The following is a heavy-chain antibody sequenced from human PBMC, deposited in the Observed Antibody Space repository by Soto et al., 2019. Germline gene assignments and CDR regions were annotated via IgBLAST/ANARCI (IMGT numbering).Heavy chain of an antibody. CDR2: ISYDGSNK. V-gene: IGHV3-30*03. CDR3: AVGATMGGDYYYYYGMDV. J-gene: IGHJ6*02. CDR1: GFTFSSYG. Sequence: GGSLRLSCAASGFTFSSYGMHWVRQAPGKGLEWVAVISYDGSNKYYADSVKGRFTISRDNSKNTLYLQMNSLRAEDTAVYYCAVGATMGGDYYYYYGMDVWGQGTTVTVSS. D-gene: IGHD1-26*01.